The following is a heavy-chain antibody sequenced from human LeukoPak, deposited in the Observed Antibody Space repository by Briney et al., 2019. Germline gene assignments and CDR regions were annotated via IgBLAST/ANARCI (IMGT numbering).Heavy chain of an antibody. J-gene: IGHJ4*02. CDR3: AKDLRGYSYGYFVSYDY. CDR2: ISGSGGST. Sequence: GGSLRLSCAASGFTFSDYYMSWVRQAPGKGLEWVSAISGSGGSTYYADSVKGRFTISRDNSKNTLYLQMNSLRAEDTAVYYCAKDLRGYSYGYFVSYDYWGQGTLVTVSS. V-gene: IGHV3-23*01. D-gene: IGHD5-18*01. CDR1: GFTFSDYY.